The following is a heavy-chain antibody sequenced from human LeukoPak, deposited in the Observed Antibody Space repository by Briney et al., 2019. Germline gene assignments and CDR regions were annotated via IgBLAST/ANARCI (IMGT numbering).Heavy chain of an antibody. CDR1: GFIFTSYP. CDR3: VRGWRNMDV. Sequence: GGSLRLSCSASGFIFTSYPMHWVRQAPGKGLEYVAVVNNNGGTTYYADSVKGRFTISRDNSKNTLHLQMSSLRPEDTAVYYCVRGWRNMDVWGQGTTVTVSS. D-gene: IGHD5-24*01. V-gene: IGHV3-64D*06. J-gene: IGHJ6*02. CDR2: VNNNGGTT.